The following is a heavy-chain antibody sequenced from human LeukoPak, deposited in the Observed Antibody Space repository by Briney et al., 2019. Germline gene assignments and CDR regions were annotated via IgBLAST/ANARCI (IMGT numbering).Heavy chain of an antibody. CDR2: IFPGDSET. J-gene: IGHJ4*02. D-gene: IGHD1/OR15-1a*01. V-gene: IGHV5-51*01. CDR3: ATSESQTRFDY. Sequence: GESLKISCKGSGYSFSSYWIGWVRQLPGKGLEWMGLIFPGDSETIYSPSLQGQVTISADKSINTAYLRWSSLKASDTAMYYCATSESQTRFDYWGKGTLVTVSS. CDR1: GYSFSSYW.